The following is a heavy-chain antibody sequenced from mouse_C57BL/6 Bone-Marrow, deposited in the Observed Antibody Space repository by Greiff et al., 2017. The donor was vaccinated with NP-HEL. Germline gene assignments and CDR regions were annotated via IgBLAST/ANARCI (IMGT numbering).Heavy chain of an antibody. CDR1: GYTFTSYW. CDR3: ARYSSMITRRWFAY. CDR2: IHPNSGST. Sequence: VQLQQSGAELVKPGASVKLSCKASGYTFTSYWMHWVKQRPGQGLEWIGMIHPNSGSTNYNEKFKSKATLTVDKSSSTAYMQLSSLTSEDSAVYYCARYSSMITRRWFAYWGQGTLVTVSA. J-gene: IGHJ3*01. D-gene: IGHD2-4*01. V-gene: IGHV1-64*01.